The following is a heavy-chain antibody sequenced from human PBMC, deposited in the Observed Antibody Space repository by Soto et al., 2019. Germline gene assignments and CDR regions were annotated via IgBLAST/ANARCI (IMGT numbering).Heavy chain of an antibody. CDR1: SGSISSSNW. Sequence: QVQLQESGPGLVKPSGTLSLTCAVSSGSISSSNWWSWVRQPPGKGLEWIGEIYHSGSTNYNPSLKSRCTISVEKSKNQFSLKLSSVTAADTAGYYCAIRRWPLRGAFDSWGQGTMVTVSS. J-gene: IGHJ3*02. CDR3: AIRRWPLRGAFDS. V-gene: IGHV4-4*02. CDR2: IYHSGST. D-gene: IGHD4-17*01.